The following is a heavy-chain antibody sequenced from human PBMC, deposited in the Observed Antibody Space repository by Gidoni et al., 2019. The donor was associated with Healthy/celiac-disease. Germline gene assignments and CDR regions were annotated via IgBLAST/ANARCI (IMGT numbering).Heavy chain of an antibody. CDR3: AKDPGGGTGYWDNWFDP. CDR2: ISGSGGST. V-gene: IGHV3-23*01. Sequence: EVQLLESGGGVVQPGGSLRLSCAAAGFTFSSYAMSWVRQAPGKGLEWVSAISGSGGSTYYAASVKGRFTISRDNSKNTLYLQMNSLRAEDTAVYYCAKDPGGGTGYWDNWFDPWGQGTLVTVSS. D-gene: IGHD3-9*01. CDR1: GFTFSSYA. J-gene: IGHJ5*02.